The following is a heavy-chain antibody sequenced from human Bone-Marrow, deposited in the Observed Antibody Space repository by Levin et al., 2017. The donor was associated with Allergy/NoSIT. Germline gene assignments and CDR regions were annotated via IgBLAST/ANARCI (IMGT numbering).Heavy chain of an antibody. CDR3: ARLYGSLGVPAAMYDYGMDV. CDR1: GYSFTSYW. V-gene: IGHV5-51*01. J-gene: IGHJ6*02. CDR2: IYPGDSDT. Sequence: KVSCKGSGYSFTSYWIGWVRQMPGKGLEWMGIIYPGDSDTRYSPSFQGQVTISADKSISTAYLQWSSLKASDTAMYYCARLYGSLGVPAAMYDYGMDVWGQGTTVTVS. D-gene: IGHD2-2*01.